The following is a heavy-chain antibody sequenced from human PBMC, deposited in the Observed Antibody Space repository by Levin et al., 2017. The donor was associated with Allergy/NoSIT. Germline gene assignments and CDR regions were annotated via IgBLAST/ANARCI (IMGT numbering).Heavy chain of an antibody. V-gene: IGHV4-4*02. Sequence: PGGSLRLSCTVSGASMDSSNWWSWVRRPPGTGLEWIGEIYHRGGTNYNPSLKSRVTISVDMSKNQFSLRLTSVTAADTAVYYCARPRGPGDWGQGILVTVSS. CDR2: IYHRGGT. J-gene: IGHJ4*02. CDR3: ARPRGPGD. CDR1: GASMDSSNW. D-gene: IGHD7-27*01.